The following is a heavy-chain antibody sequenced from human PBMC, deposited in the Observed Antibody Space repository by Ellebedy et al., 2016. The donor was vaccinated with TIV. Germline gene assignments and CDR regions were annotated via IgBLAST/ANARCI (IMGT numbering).Heavy chain of an antibody. J-gene: IGHJ5*02. CDR3: ARDRGDYSISGP. Sequence: HTGESLKISCVASGFTFGRYRMHWVRQAPGNKLVWVSRIKSDGSSTTYADSMKGRFTTSRDNARNTLYLQMNSLRGEDTAVYFCARDRGDYSISGPWGQGTLVTVSS. V-gene: IGHV3-74*01. CDR1: GFTFGRYR. CDR2: IKSDGSST. D-gene: IGHD4-11*01.